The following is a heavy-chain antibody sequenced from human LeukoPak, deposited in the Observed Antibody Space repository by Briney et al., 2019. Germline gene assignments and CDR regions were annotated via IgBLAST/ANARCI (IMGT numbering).Heavy chain of an antibody. Sequence: GRSLRLSCAASGFTFSSYSMNWVRQAPGKGLEWVSYISSSSSTIYYADSVKGRFTISRDNAKNSLYLQMNSLRAEDTAVYYCAREGVAVRGALNWFDPWGQGTLVTVSS. CDR3: AREGVAVRGALNWFDP. D-gene: IGHD3-10*01. V-gene: IGHV3-48*01. CDR2: ISSSSSTI. CDR1: GFTFSSYS. J-gene: IGHJ5*02.